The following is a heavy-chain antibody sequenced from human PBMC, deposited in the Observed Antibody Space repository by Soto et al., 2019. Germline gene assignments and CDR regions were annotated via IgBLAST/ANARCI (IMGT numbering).Heavy chain of an antibody. J-gene: IGHJ6*02. Sequence: QVQLQESGPGPVKPSQTLSLTCTVSGGSISSGGYYWSWIRQHPGKGLEWIGYIYYSGSTYYNPSLKSRVTISVDTSKNQFSLKLSSVTAADTAVYYCARERYSGYDYYYYGMDVWGQGTTVTVSS. V-gene: IGHV4-31*03. CDR2: IYYSGST. D-gene: IGHD5-12*01. CDR1: GGSISSGGYY. CDR3: ARERYSGYDYYYYGMDV.